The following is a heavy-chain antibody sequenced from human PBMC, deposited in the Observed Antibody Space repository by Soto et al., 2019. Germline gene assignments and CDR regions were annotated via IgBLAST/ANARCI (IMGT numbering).Heavy chain of an antibody. V-gene: IGHV5-51*01. Sequence: XESLKISCKGSGSSFTTYWLGWVRQMPGKGLEWMGIIYPGDSDTRYSPSFQGQVTISADKSISTAYLQWSSLKASDTAMYYCARRTTSRFDHWGQGTLVTVSS. CDR3: ARRTTSRFDH. CDR1: GSSFTTYW. D-gene: IGHD4-17*01. CDR2: IYPGDSDT. J-gene: IGHJ5*02.